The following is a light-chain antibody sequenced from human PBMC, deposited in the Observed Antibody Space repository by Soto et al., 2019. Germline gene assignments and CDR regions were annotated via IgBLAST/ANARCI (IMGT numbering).Light chain of an antibody. CDR3: QQSYDLART. CDR2: YVS. V-gene: IGKV1-39*01. Sequence: DIQLTQSPSSLSASVGDTVTISCRTNQSVSKYMNWYQQKPGTAPKPLIYYVSSLQSGVTSRFSGRISATDFTLTISSLQTEDFATYYCQQSYDLARTFGQGTRLGI. J-gene: IGKJ2*01. CDR1: QSVSKY.